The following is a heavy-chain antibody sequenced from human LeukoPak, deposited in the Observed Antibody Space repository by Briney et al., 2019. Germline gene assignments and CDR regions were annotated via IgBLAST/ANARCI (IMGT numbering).Heavy chain of an antibody. CDR2: IYYSGST. V-gene: IGHV4-59*01. Sequence: SETLSLTCTVSGGSISSYYWSWIRQPPGKGLEWIGYIYYSGSTNYNPSLKSRVTISVDTSKNQFSLKLSSVTAADTAVYYCARYATSAVVTPYYFDYWGQGTLVTVSS. CDR1: GGSISSYY. D-gene: IGHD4-23*01. J-gene: IGHJ4*02. CDR3: ARYATSAVVTPYYFDY.